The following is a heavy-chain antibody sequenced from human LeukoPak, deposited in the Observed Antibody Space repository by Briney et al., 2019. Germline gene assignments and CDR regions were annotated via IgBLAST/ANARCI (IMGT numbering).Heavy chain of an antibody. CDR3: AREEGYYDSSGYYRGAFDY. D-gene: IGHD3-22*01. CDR1: GFTFSSYA. CDR2: ISGSGGST. J-gene: IGHJ4*02. Sequence: GGSLRLSCAASGFTFSSYAMSWVRQAPGKGLEWVSAISGSGGSTYYADSVKGRFTISRDNAKNSLYLQMNSLRDEDTAVYYCAREEGYYDSSGYYRGAFDYWGQGTLVTVSS. V-gene: IGHV3-23*01.